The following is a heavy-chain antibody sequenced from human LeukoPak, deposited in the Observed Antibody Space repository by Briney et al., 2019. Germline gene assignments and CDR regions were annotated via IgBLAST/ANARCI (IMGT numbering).Heavy chain of an antibody. J-gene: IGHJ4*02. CDR3: ARALGNGVLNYFDY. CDR2: IPYDGSNK. V-gene: IGHV3-30-3*01. D-gene: IGHD2-8*01. CDR1: GFTFSSYA. Sequence: GGSLRLSCAASGFTFSSYAMHWVRQAPGKGLEWVAVIPYDGSNKYYADSVKGRFTISRDNSKNTLYLQMNSLRAEDTAVYYCARALGNGVLNYFDYWGQGTLVTVSS.